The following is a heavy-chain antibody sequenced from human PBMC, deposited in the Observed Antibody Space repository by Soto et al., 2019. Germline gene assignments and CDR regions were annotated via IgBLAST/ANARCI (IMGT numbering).Heavy chain of an antibody. CDR1: GYTFTGYY. Sequence: ASVKVSCKASGYTFTGYYMHWVRQAPGQGLEWMGWINPNSGGTNYAQKFQGRVTMTRDTSISTAYMELSRLRSDDTAVYYCARDQRSTSHPFHGYNWFDPWGQGTLVIVSS. D-gene: IGHD2-2*01. V-gene: IGHV1-2*02. J-gene: IGHJ5*02. CDR3: ARDQRSTSHPFHGYNWFDP. CDR2: INPNSGGT.